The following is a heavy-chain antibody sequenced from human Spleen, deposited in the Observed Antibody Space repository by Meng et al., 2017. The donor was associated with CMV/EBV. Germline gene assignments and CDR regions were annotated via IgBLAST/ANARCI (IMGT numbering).Heavy chain of an antibody. Sequence: ASVKVSCKASAYIFTGYYIHWVRQAPGQGLESMGWMNPNTGAAKYAQKFQGRVTMTRDTSISTAFMELSRLRSDDTAIYYCARSPSILVGHSEIDLWGQGTLVTVSS. D-gene: IGHD3-22*01. CDR1: AYIFTGYY. J-gene: IGHJ5*02. CDR2: MNPNTGAA. CDR3: ARSPSILVGHSEIDL. V-gene: IGHV1-2*02.